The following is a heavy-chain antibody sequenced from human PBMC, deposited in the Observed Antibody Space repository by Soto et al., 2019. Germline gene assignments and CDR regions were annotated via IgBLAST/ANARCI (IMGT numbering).Heavy chain of an antibody. D-gene: IGHD5-12*01. CDR1: GGSITSGSYY. CDR2: IYYSGST. CDR3: STSTWLPQALS. V-gene: IGHV4-39*01. Sequence: PSETLSLTCTVSGGSITSGSYYWGWIRQSPGKGLEWIGTIYYSGSTYYNPSLKSRVTISYDTSKNQFSLKLRSVTAADTAVYYCSTSTWLPQALSWRHGTLVTAPQ. J-gene: IGHJ5*01.